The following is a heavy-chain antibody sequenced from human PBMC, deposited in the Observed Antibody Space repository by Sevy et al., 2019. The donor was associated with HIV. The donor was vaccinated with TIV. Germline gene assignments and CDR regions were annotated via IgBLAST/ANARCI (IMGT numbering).Heavy chain of an antibody. Sequence: GGSLRLSCGATGFNFGDFGMHWVRQAPGRGLEWVTFMRYDGSTQYYTDSVKGRSTISRDNSKSTLYLQMKSLRAEDTVGYYCLKGLGKVKGAPLSVDIWGQGTMVTVSS. CDR3: LKGLGKVKGAPLSVDI. V-gene: IGHV3-30*02. J-gene: IGHJ3*02. CDR2: MRYDGSTQ. CDR1: GFNFGDFG. D-gene: IGHD3-22*01.